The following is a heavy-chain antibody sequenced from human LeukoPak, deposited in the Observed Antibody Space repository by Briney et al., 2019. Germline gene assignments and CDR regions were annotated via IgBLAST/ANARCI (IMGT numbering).Heavy chain of an antibody. CDR3: ARSKAIFGVVITRFDY. V-gene: IGHV4-39*01. CDR1: GGSISNSSYY. J-gene: IGHJ4*02. Sequence: SETLSLTCTVSGGSISNSSYYWGWIRQPPGKGLEWIGSIYYSGSTYYNPSLKSRVTISVDTSKNQFSLKLSSVTAADTAVYYCARSKAIFGVVITRFDYWGQGTLVTVSS. D-gene: IGHD3-3*01. CDR2: IYYSGST.